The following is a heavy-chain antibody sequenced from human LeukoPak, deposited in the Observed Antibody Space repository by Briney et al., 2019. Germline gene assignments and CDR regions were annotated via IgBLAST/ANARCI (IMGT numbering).Heavy chain of an antibody. V-gene: IGHV3-21*01. CDR1: GFTFSSYS. Sequence: GGSLRLSCAASGFTFSSYSMNWVRQAPGKGLEWVSSIISSMSYIFYAESVKGRFTISRDNAKNSLYLQMNSLRAEDTAVYYCARDLIAAAVGYWFDPWGQGTLVTVSS. D-gene: IGHD6-13*01. CDR3: ARDLIAAAVGYWFDP. J-gene: IGHJ5*02. CDR2: IISSMSYI.